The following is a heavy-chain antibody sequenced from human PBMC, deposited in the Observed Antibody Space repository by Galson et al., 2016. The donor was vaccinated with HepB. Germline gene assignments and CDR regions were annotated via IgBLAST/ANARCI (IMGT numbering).Heavy chain of an antibody. J-gene: IGHJ4*02. D-gene: IGHD3-3*01. V-gene: IGHV1-3*01. CDR2: INAGNGNT. Sequence: SVKVSCKASGYTFTSYAMQWVRQAPGQRLEWMGWINAGNGNTKYSQKFQGRVTITGDTSASTAHMELSSLRSEDTGVYYCARGDFWSGHSDYWGQGTLVTVSS. CDR3: ARGDFWSGHSDY. CDR1: GYTFTSYA.